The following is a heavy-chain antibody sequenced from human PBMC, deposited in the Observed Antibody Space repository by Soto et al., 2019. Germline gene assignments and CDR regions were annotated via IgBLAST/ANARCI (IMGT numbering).Heavy chain of an antibody. Sequence: GGSLRFSCAASGFTFSSYAMSWVRQAPGKGLEWVSAISGSGGSTYYADSVKGRFTISRDNSKNTLYLQMNSLRAEDTAVYYCAKVGYCSSTSCYRHFDYWGQGTLVTVSS. J-gene: IGHJ4*02. CDR2: ISGSGGST. D-gene: IGHD2-2*02. CDR1: GFTFSSYA. CDR3: AKVGYCSSTSCYRHFDY. V-gene: IGHV3-23*01.